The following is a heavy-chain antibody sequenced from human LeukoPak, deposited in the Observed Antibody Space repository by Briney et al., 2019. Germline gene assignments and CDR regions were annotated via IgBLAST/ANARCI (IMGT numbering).Heavy chain of an antibody. J-gene: IGHJ4*02. CDR1: GGSISSGDYY. V-gene: IGHV4-30-4*08. Sequence: SQTRSLTCTVSGGSISSGDYYWSWIRQPRGKGLEWIGYIYYSGSTYYNPSLKSRVTISVDMSKNQFSLKLSSVTPADTAVYYCARDPITMVRGVIPHSDYWGQGTLVTVSS. D-gene: IGHD3-10*01. CDR3: ARDPITMVRGVIPHSDY. CDR2: IYYSGST.